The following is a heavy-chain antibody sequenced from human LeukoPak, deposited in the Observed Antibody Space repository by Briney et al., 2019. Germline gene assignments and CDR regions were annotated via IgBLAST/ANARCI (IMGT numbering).Heavy chain of an antibody. CDR1: GGTFSSYA. Sequence: GSSVKVSCRASGGTFSSYAISWVRQAPGQGLEWMGRIIPILGIANYAQKFQGRVTMTRNTSISTAYMELSSLRSEDTAVYYCARDGRGSTYYDFWSGYPKYYYGMDVRGQGTTVTVSS. CDR3: ARDGRGSTYYDFWSGYPKYYYGMDV. J-gene: IGHJ6*02. CDR2: IIPILGIA. D-gene: IGHD3-3*01. V-gene: IGHV1-69*04.